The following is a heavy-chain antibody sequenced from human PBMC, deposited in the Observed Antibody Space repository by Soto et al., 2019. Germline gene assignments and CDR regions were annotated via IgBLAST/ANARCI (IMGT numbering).Heavy chain of an antibody. J-gene: IGHJ6*02. Sequence: QVRLQESGQGLVKPSETLSLTCTVSGGSISRYYWSWIRQPPGKGLESIGYLYNTGSTIYNPSLKSRVTISVDTSKHQFSLKLNSVTAADTAVYYCARDLWGYCGTDCYPLDVWGQGTTVTVSS. CDR3: ARDLWGYCGTDCYPLDV. CDR1: GGSISRYY. D-gene: IGHD2-21*02. CDR2: LYNTGST. V-gene: IGHV4-59*01.